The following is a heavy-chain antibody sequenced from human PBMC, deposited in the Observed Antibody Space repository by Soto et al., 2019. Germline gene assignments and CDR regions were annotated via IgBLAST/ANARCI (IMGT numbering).Heavy chain of an antibody. CDR3: ARILSSGWYYFDY. J-gene: IGHJ4*02. D-gene: IGHD6-19*01. V-gene: IGHV2-26*01. CDR1: GFSLSNARMC. CDR2: IFSNDEK. Sequence: QVTLKESGPVLVKPTETLTLTCTVSGFSLSNARMCVSWIRQPPGKALEWLAHIFSNDEKSYSTSLKSRLTIYKDTAKRQVVLTMTHMDHVDTATYYGARILSSGWYYFDYWGQGTLVTVSS.